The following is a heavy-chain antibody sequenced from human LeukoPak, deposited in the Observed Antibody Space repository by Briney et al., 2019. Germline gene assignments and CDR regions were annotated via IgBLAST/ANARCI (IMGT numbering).Heavy chain of an antibody. CDR1: GYTFTSYG. CDR3: ARDIAAAGLGGMDV. J-gene: IGHJ6*02. V-gene: IGHV1-18*01. Sequence: ASVKVSCKASGYTFTSYGISWVRQAPGQGLEWMGWISAYNGNTNYAQKLQGRVTMTTDTSTSTAYMELRSLRSDDTAVYYCARDIAAAGLGGMDVWGQGTTVTVSS. CDR2: ISAYNGNT. D-gene: IGHD6-13*01.